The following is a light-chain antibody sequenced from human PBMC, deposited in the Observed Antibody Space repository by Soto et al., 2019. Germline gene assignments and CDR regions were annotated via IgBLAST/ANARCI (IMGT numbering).Light chain of an antibody. J-gene: IGKJ5*01. Sequence: EIVMTQSPGTLSVSPGERATLSCRASQSVSINLAWYQQKPGQAPRLLIYATSTRATGIPARFSGSGSGIEFTLSISSLQSEDFAVYYCQQYDVWPLTFGQGTRLEIK. CDR3: QQYDVWPLT. V-gene: IGKV3-15*01. CDR2: ATS. CDR1: QSVSIN.